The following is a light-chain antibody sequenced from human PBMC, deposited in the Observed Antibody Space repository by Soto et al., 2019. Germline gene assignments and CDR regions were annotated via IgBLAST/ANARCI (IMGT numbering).Light chain of an antibody. CDR2: GPS. J-gene: IGKJ5*01. Sequence: EIVLTQSPGTLSLSPGERATLSCRASLSVSSSYLAWYQQKPGQAPRLLIYGPSSRATGIPDRFSGSGSGTDFTLTISRLEPEDFAVYYCQQYGTSPITFGQGTRLEIK. CDR1: LSVSSSY. CDR3: QQYGTSPIT. V-gene: IGKV3-20*01.